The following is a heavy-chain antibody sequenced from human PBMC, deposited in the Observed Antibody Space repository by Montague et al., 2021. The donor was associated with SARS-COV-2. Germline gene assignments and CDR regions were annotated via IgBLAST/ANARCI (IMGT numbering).Heavy chain of an antibody. V-gene: IGHV4-59*12. CDR1: GGSISSSD. CDR3: ARETMTGDAFDV. D-gene: IGHD1-14*01. Sequence: SETLSLTCTVSGGSISSSDWGWIQQPPGKGLERIGFFYSSGVTDSNPSFKSRVSISLDTSKNQVSLKLRSVTTADTAVYYCARETMTGDAFDVWGQGTMVTVSP. J-gene: IGHJ3*01. CDR2: FYSSGVT.